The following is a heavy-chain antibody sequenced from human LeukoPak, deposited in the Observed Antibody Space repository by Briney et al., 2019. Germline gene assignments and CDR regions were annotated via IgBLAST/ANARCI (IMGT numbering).Heavy chain of an antibody. CDR3: VRDGGPFYFDL. CDR1: GFTFSSYA. V-gene: IGHV3-23*01. Sequence: GGSLRLSCAASGFTFSSYAMSWVRQAPGKGLEWVSAISGSGGSTYYADSVKGRFTISRDNSKNTLYLQMNSLRAEDTAVYYCVRDGGPFYFDLWGQGTLVTVSS. D-gene: IGHD3-16*01. J-gene: IGHJ4*02. CDR2: ISGSGGST.